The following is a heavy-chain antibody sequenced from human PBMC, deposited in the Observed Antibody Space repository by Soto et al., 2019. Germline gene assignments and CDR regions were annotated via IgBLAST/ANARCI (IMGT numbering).Heavy chain of an antibody. CDR3: TKDLRGYYYGSGSYHYGMGV. CDR1: GFTFSSYA. D-gene: IGHD3-10*01. J-gene: IGHJ6*02. CDR2: ISYEGSNK. Sequence: QVQLVESGGGVVQPGRSLRLSCATSGFTFSSYAMHWVRQAPGKGLEWVAVISYEGSNKKYADSVKGRFTMSRDNSNNTLYLQMNSLRAEDTAVYYCTKDLRGYYYGSGSYHYGMGVWGQGTTVTVSS. V-gene: IGHV3-30*18.